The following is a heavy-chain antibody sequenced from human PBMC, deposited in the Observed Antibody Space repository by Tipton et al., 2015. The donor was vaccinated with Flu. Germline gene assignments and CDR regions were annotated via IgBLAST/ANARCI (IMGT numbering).Heavy chain of an antibody. Sequence: TLSLTCAVSGGSISSSNWWSWVRQPPGKGLEWIGEIYHSGSTNYNPSLKSRVTISVDKSKNQFSLKLSSVTAADTVVYYCARAKSPVYYYDSSEGAYFDYWGQGTLVTVSS. CDR1: GGSISSSNW. V-gene: IGHV4-4*02. CDR3: ARAKSPVYYYDSSEGAYFDY. J-gene: IGHJ4*02. CDR2: IYHSGST. D-gene: IGHD3-22*01.